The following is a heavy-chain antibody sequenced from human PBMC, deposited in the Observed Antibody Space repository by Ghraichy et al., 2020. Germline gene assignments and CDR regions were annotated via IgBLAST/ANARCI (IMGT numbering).Heavy chain of an antibody. D-gene: IGHD3-22*01. Sequence: GESLNISCAASGFTFSSYGMHWVRQAPGKGLEWVAVIWYDGSNKYYADSVKGRFTISRDNSKNTLYLQMNSLRAEDTAVYYCARDGYDRASFDYWGQGTLVTSPQ. CDR3: ARDGYDRASFDY. CDR1: GFTFSSYG. V-gene: IGHV3-33*01. CDR2: IWYDGSNK. J-gene: IGHJ4*02.